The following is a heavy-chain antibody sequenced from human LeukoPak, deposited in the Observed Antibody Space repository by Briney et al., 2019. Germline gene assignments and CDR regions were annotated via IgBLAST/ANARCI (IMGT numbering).Heavy chain of an antibody. CDR1: GGTFTSYG. J-gene: IGHJ4*02. Sequence: ASVKVSCKASGGTFTSYGISWVRQAPGQGLEWMGWISAYNGNTNYAQKLQGRVTMTTDTSTSTAYMELRSLRSDDTAVYYCARVGRRYDILTGCLDYWGQGTLVTVSS. V-gene: IGHV1-18*01. CDR2: ISAYNGNT. CDR3: ARVGRRYDILTGCLDY. D-gene: IGHD3-9*01.